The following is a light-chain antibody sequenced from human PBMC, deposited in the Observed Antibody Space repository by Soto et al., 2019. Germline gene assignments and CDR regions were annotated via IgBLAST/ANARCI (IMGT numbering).Light chain of an antibody. V-gene: IGKV3D-20*02. Sequence: IALTQSPGTLSLSPLERANLSCCFIQNVLSNYLAWYQQKPGQAPRLLIYGASTRATGIPDRFGGSGSGTDFTLTISRLEPEDFAVYYCQQRNVWPPITLGQGSRLEI. CDR1: QNVLSNY. J-gene: IGKJ5*01. CDR2: GAS. CDR3: QQRNVWPPIT.